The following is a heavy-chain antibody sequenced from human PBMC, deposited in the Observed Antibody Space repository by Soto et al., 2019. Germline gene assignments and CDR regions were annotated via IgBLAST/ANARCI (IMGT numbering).Heavy chain of an antibody. CDR3: ARIPVDTSMICWFDP. V-gene: IGHV4-61*08. Sequence: SETLSLTCTVSGGSVSSGDYYWSWIRQPPGRGLEWIGHIYYSGSTSFNPSLKSRVTISVDTSKNRFSLKVNSVAAADTAVYYCARIPVDTSMICWFDPWGQGTLVTVSS. D-gene: IGHD5-18*01. J-gene: IGHJ5*02. CDR2: IYYSGST. CDR1: GGSVSSGDYY.